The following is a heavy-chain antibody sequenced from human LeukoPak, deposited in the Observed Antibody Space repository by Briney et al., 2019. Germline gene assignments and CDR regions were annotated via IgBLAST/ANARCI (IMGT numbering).Heavy chain of an antibody. Sequence: GGSLRLSCAASGFTFSSYEMNWVRQAPGKGLEWVSYISSSGSTIYYADSVKGRFPISRDNAKNSLYLQMNSLRVEDTAVYYCARGRPGAFDIWGQGTMVTVSS. CDR2: ISSSGSTI. V-gene: IGHV3-48*03. J-gene: IGHJ3*02. CDR3: ARGRPGAFDI. CDR1: GFTFSSYE.